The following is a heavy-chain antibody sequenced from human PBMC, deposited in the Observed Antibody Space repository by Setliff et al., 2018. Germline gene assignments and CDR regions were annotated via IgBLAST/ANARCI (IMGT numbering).Heavy chain of an antibody. CDR1: GFTFSTYW. D-gene: IGHD5-18*01. CDR3: ATTRVWIPVLDS. Sequence: PGESLKISCAASGFTFSTYWMSWVRQAPGKGLEWVANINQDGIEKHYADSVKGRFTISRDNAKNSVYLQMNSLRAEDTAIYYCATTRVWIPVLDSCGQGTLVTVSS. J-gene: IGHJ4*02. CDR2: INQDGIEK. V-gene: IGHV3-7*03.